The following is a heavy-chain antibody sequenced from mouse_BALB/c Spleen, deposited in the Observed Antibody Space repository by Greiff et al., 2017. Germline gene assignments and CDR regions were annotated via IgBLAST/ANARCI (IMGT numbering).Heavy chain of an antibody. V-gene: IGHV1-7*01. CDR2: INPSTGYT. J-gene: IGHJ4*01. Sequence: QVQLKESGAELAKPGASVKMSCKASGYTFTSYWMHWVKQRPGQGLEWIGYINPSTGYTEYNQKFKDKATLTADKSSSTAYMQLSSLTSEDSAVYYCARRSYYAMDYWGQGTSVTVSS. CDR1: GYTFTSYW. CDR3: ARRSYYAMDY.